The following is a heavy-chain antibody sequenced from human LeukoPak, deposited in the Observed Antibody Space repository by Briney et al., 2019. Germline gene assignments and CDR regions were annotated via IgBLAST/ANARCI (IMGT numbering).Heavy chain of an antibody. CDR3: ASVACSAVTCFGFLFFDY. J-gene: IGHJ4*02. Sequence: GGSLRLSCAASGFTFSSYSMNWVRQAPGKGLEWVSSISSSSSYIYYADSVKGRFTISRDNAKNSLYLQMNSLRAEDTAVYYCASVACSAVTCFGFLFFDYWGQGTLVTVSS. D-gene: IGHD2-15*01. CDR1: GFTFSSYS. CDR2: ISSSSSYI. V-gene: IGHV3-21*01.